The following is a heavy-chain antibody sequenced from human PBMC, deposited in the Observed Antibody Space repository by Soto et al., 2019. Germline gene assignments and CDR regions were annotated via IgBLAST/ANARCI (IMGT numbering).Heavy chain of an antibody. J-gene: IGHJ4*02. CDR1: RGSFSDYY. CDR3: AREWWSGSLIGGSL. CDR2: VNHGGST. D-gene: IGHD3-3*01. Sequence: QVQLQQWGAGLLKPSETLSLTCPVNRGSFSDYYWTWIRQPPGKGLEWIGEVNHGGSTHYNPSLKSRVSISVDTSKKQFSLNLTFVTAADTAVYYCAREWWSGSLIGGSLGGEGTLVTVSS. V-gene: IGHV4-34*01.